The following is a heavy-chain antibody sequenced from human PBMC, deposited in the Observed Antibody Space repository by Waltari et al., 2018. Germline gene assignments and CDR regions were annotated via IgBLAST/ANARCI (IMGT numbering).Heavy chain of an antibody. CDR2: IYTSGST. Sequence: QVQLQESGPGLVKPSETLSLTCTVSGGSISSYYWSWIRQPAGKGLEWIGRIYTSGSTNYTPSLKSRVTMSVDTSKNQFSLKLSSVTAADTAVYYCAREPITIFGVVTTYYYYYMDVWGKGTTVTVSS. V-gene: IGHV4-4*07. CDR1: GGSISSYY. D-gene: IGHD3-3*01. CDR3: AREPITIFGVVTTYYYYYMDV. J-gene: IGHJ6*03.